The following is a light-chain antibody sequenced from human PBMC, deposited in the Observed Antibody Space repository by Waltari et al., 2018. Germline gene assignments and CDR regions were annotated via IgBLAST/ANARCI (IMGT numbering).Light chain of an antibody. CDR2: DKD. Sequence: SSELTQDPAVSVAMGQTVRITCQGDSLRRYYASSSQQRPGQAPILVIYDKDNRPSGVPDRFSGSSSHNTASLTITGAQAEDEASYYCHSRDASGVGGSFGGGTKLTVL. V-gene: IGLV3-19*01. CDR1: SLRRYY. J-gene: IGLJ2*01. CDR3: HSRDASGVGGS.